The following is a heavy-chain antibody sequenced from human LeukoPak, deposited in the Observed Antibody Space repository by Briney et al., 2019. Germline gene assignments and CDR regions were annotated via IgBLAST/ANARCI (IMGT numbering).Heavy chain of an antibody. CDR2: IYHSGST. D-gene: IGHD2-15*01. J-gene: IGHJ4*02. Sequence: PSETLSLTCAVSGGSIISSNWWSWVRQPPGKGLEWIGEIYHSGSTNYNPSLKSRVTISVDKSKNQFSLKLSSVTAADTAVYYCARDWCSGGSCYDYWGQGTLVTVSS. CDR1: GGSIISSNW. CDR3: ARDWCSGGSCYDY. V-gene: IGHV4-4*02.